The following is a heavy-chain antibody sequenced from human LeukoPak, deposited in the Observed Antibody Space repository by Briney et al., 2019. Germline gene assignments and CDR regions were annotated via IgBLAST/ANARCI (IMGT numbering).Heavy chain of an antibody. CDR2: IKQDGSEK. Sequence: GGSLRLSCAASGFTVSSNYMSWVRQAPGKGLEWVANIKQDGSEKYYVDSVKGRFTISRDNAKNSLYLQMNSLRAEDTAVYYCARDLRSSSWTDYWGQGTLVTVSS. V-gene: IGHV3-7*01. J-gene: IGHJ4*02. D-gene: IGHD6-13*01. CDR1: GFTVSSNY. CDR3: ARDLRSSSWTDY.